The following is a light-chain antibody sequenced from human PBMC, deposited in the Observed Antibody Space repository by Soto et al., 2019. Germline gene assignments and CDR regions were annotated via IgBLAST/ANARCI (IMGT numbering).Light chain of an antibody. CDR2: DVS. Sequence: QSALTQPASVSGSPGQSITISCTGTSSDVGGYNYVSWYQQHPGKAPKLMIYDVSNRPSGVSNRFSGSKSGNTASLTISELQAEDEADYYCSSYTSSSSYVFGTGTKDTDL. CDR3: SSYTSSSSYV. CDR1: SSDVGGYNY. V-gene: IGLV2-14*01. J-gene: IGLJ1*01.